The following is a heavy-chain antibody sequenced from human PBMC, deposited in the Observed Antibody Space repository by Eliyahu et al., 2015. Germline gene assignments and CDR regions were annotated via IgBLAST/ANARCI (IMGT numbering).Heavy chain of an antibody. CDR1: GGSFSGYY. CDR2: INXSGST. Sequence: QVQLQQWGAGLLKPSETLSLXCAVYGGSFSGYYWXWIRQPPGKGLXWIGEINXSGSTNYNPSLKSRVTISVDTSKNQFSLKLSSVTAADTAVYYCARGLPSIAARPRLRYYYYMDVWGKGTTVTVSS. CDR3: ARGLPSIAARPRLRYYYYMDV. J-gene: IGHJ6*03. V-gene: IGHV4-34*01. D-gene: IGHD6-6*01.